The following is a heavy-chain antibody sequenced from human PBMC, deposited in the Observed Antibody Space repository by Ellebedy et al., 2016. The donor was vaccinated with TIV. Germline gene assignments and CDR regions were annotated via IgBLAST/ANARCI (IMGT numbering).Heavy chain of an antibody. V-gene: IGHV4-31*03. CDR3: ARYSLRYSSELRGRKAFDY. Sequence: SETLSLTXTVSGGSISSGGYYWSWIRQHPGKGLEWIGYIHYSGSTYYNPSLRSRVTISVDTSKNQFSLKLSSVTAADTAVYYCARYSLRYSSELRGRKAFDYWGQGTLVTVSS. D-gene: IGHD6-19*01. CDR1: GGSISSGGYY. J-gene: IGHJ4*02. CDR2: IHYSGST.